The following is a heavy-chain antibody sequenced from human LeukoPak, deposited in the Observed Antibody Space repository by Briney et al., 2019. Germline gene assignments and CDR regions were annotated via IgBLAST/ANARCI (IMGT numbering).Heavy chain of an antibody. CDR2: ISSAGGTT. CDR1: GFTFSSYG. CDR3: VKSFSSSWYAGFDY. V-gene: IGHV3-64D*06. D-gene: IGHD6-13*01. J-gene: IGHJ4*02. Sequence: PGGSLRLSCSASGFTFSSYGMYWVRQPPGKGLEYVSVISSAGGTTDYAHSVKGRFTISRDNSKNTLYLQMSSLRPEDTAVYYCVKSFSSSWYAGFDYWGQGTLVTVSS.